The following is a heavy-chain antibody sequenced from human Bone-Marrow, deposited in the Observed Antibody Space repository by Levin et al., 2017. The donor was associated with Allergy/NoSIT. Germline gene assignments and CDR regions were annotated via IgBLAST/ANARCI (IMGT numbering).Heavy chain of an antibody. V-gene: IGHV3-30*18. CDR2: ISYDGSNK. D-gene: IGHD1-26*01. J-gene: IGHJ5*02. Sequence: GGSLRLSCAASGFTFSSYGMHWVRQAPGKGLEWVAVISYDGSNKYYADSVKGRFTISRDNSKNTLYLQMNSLRAEDTAVYYCAKDRGSYPFDPWGQGTLVTVSS. CDR1: GFTFSSYG. CDR3: AKDRGSYPFDP.